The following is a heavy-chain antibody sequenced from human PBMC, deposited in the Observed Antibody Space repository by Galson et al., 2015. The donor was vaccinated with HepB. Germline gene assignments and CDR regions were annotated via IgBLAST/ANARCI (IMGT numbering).Heavy chain of an antibody. V-gene: IGHV3-49*03. CDR3: TTSIMITFGGVIAPDY. J-gene: IGHJ4*02. D-gene: IGHD3-16*02. CDR2: IRSKAYGGTT. CDR1: GFTFGDYA. Sequence: SLRLSCAASGFTFGDYAMSWFRQAPGKGLEWVGFIRSKAYGGTTEYAASVKGRFTISRDDSKNTLYLQMNSLKTEDTAVYYCTTSIMITFGGVIAPDYWGQGTLVTVSS.